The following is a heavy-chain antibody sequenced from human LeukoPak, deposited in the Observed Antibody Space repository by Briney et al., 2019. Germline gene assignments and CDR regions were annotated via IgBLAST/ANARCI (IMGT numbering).Heavy chain of an antibody. V-gene: IGHV3-9*03. D-gene: IGHD6-13*01. CDR3: VKDIGDSNTWTFSN. J-gene: IGHJ4*02. CDR1: GFTFDDYA. Sequence: GGSLRLSCAASGFTFDDYAMHWVRQAPGKGLEWVSGISWNSGITAYADSVKGRFTISRDNAKNTLYLQMNSLRAEDMALYYCVKDIGDSNTWTFSNWGQGTLVTVSS. CDR2: ISWNSGIT.